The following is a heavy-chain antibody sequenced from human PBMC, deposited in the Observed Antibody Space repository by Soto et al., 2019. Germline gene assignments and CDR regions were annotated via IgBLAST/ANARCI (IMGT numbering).Heavy chain of an antibody. CDR2: ISYSGST. V-gene: IGHV4-61*01. D-gene: IGHD3-16*01. CDR1: GGSVSSGSYY. CDR3: ARYRTGGGGFDL. J-gene: IGHJ4*02. Sequence: LETLSLTCSVSGGSVSSGSYYWSWIRQPPGKGLEWIGYISYSGSTNYNSSLKSRVTISKDTSENQFSLKLGSVTAADTAVYYCARYRTGGGGFDLWGQGTLVTVSS.